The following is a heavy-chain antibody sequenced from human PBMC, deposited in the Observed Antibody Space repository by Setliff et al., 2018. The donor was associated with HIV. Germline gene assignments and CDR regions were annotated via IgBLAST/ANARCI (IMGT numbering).Heavy chain of an antibody. CDR3: ARVKSIKTTLVRLWPRFDL. D-gene: IGHD3-10*01. CDR1: TESLTRYD. Sequence: KTSETLSRTCAVYTESLTRYDWEWIRQSPEKGLEWIGEIDDSGSIIYNQSRQSRVTMSGDTSKNQFSLKGRSLTAADTGLYYCARVKSIKTTLVRLWPRFDLWGQGTQVTVSS. V-gene: IGHV4-34*01. CDR2: IDDSGSI. J-gene: IGHJ5*02.